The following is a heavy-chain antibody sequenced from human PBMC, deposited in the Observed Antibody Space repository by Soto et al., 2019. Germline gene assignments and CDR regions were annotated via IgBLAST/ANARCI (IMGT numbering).Heavy chain of an antibody. CDR3: ARQIYDSDTGPNFQYYFDS. Sequence: GESLKISCNGSGYSFACYWITWVRQKPWKGLEWMGRIDPSDSQTYYSPSFRGHVTISVTKSITTVFLQWSSLRASDTAMYYCARQIYDSDTGPNFQYYFDSWGQGTPVTVSS. J-gene: IGHJ4*02. CDR2: IDPSDSQT. CDR1: GYSFACYW. V-gene: IGHV5-10-1*01. D-gene: IGHD3-22*01.